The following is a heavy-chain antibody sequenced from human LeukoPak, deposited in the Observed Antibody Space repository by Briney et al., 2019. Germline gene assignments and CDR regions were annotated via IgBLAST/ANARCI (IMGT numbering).Heavy chain of an antibody. CDR1: GYPFNAYF. CDR3: ARFAQLRQYAFDI. CDR2: IIPIFGTA. J-gene: IGHJ3*02. Sequence: ASVKVSCEASGYPFNAYFIHWVRQAPGQGLEWMGGIIPIFGTANYAQKFQGRVTITADESTSTAYMELSSLRSEDTAVYYCARFAQLRQYAFDIWGQGTMVTVSS. V-gene: IGHV1-69*13. D-gene: IGHD2-2*01.